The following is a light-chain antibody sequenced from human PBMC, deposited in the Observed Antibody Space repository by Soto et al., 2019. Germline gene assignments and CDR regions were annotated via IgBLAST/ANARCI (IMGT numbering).Light chain of an antibody. V-gene: IGLV2-8*01. CDR1: SSDVGGYNY. CDR2: EVS. CDR3: SSYAGSNNQV. Sequence: QSALTQPPSASGSPGQSVTISCTGTSSDVGGYNYVSWYQQHPGRAPKLMIYEVSKRPSGVPDRFSGSKSGNTASLTVSGLQTEDEADYYYSSYAGSNNQVFGTGTKVTVL. J-gene: IGLJ1*01.